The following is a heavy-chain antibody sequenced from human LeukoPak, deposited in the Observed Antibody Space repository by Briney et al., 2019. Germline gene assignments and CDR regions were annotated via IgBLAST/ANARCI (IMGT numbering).Heavy chain of an antibody. CDR3: ARDPGSSSGVGVDY. Sequence: PGGSLRLSCAASGFTFSSYAMHWVRQAPGKGLEWVSSISSSSSYIYYADSVKGRFTISRDNAKNSLYLQMNSLRAEDTAVYYCARDPGSSSGVGVDYWGQGTLVTVSS. J-gene: IGHJ4*02. V-gene: IGHV3-21*01. D-gene: IGHD6-6*01. CDR1: GFTFSSYA. CDR2: ISSSSSYI.